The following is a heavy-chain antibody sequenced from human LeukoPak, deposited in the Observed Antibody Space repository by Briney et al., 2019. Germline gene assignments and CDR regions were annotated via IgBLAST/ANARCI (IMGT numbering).Heavy chain of an antibody. D-gene: IGHD4-17*01. J-gene: IGHJ5*02. CDR2: IYSGGSA. Sequence: GGSLRLSCAASGFTVSSNYMSWVRQAPGKGLEWVSVIYSGGSAYYADSVKGRFTISRHNSKNTLYLQMNSLRAEDTAVYYCARLNDYAWFDPWGQGTLVTVSS. CDR1: GFTVSSNY. CDR3: ARLNDYAWFDP. V-gene: IGHV3-53*04.